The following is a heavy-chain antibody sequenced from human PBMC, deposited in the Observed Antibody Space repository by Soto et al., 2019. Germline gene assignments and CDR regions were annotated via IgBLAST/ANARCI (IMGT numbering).Heavy chain of an antibody. J-gene: IGHJ6*02. Sequence: QVQVKESGPGLVKPSETLSLTCSVFGGSMSPYYWSWIRQSPGKGLEWIANIYYRGNTNYNPSLESRVTISIDTSKKQFSLKLNSLTAADTAVYYCARHSKKTGDFDYYYGMDVWGQGTTVTVSS. D-gene: IGHD7-27*01. V-gene: IGHV4-59*08. CDR3: ARHSKKTGDFDYYYGMDV. CDR1: GGSMSPYY. CDR2: IYYRGNT.